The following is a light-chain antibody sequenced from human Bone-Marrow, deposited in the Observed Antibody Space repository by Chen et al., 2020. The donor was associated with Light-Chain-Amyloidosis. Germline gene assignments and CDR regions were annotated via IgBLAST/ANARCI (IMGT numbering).Light chain of an antibody. J-gene: IGLJ2*01. CDR2: RDT. CDR3: QSADGSGTYAVI. V-gene: IGLV3-25*03. Sequence: SYELTQPPSVSVSPGHTARITCAGDDLPTKYAYWYQQKPGQAPVLVIHRDTERPTGISGRFSGSSSGKTARLTISGVQAEVEADYHCQSADGSGTYAVIFGGVTKLTVL. CDR1: DLPTKY.